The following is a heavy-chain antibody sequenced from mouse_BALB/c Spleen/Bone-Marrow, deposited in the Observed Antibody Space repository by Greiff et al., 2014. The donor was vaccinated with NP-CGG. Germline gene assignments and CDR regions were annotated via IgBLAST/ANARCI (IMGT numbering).Heavy chain of an antibody. V-gene: IGHV1S81*02. D-gene: IGHD1-1*01. J-gene: IGHJ1*01. CDR1: GYTFTSYW. CDR3: TRYYSWYFDV. CDR2: INPVNGRN. Sequence: VQLQQSGAELVKPGASVKLSCKPSGYTFTSYWIHWVKQRPGQGLEWIGEINPVNGRNDYNEKFKNKATLTADKSSSTAYMQLSSLTSEDSAVYYCTRYYSWYFDVWGAGTTVTVSS.